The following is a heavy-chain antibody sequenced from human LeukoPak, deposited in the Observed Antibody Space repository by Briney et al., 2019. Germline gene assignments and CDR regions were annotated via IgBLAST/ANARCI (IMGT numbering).Heavy chain of an antibody. V-gene: IGHV3-7*01. CDR2: MSEDGNEI. Sequence: GGSLRLSCTVSGFIFSDFSMSWVRQAPGKGLEWVAKMSEDGNEIFYVDSVKGRFTISRDNAKNSLYLQMNSLRAEDTAVYYCAREWRSCSGGSCYGTYYFDYWGQGTLVTVSS. CDR3: AREWRSCSGGSCYGTYYFDY. D-gene: IGHD2-15*01. J-gene: IGHJ4*02. CDR1: GFIFSDFS.